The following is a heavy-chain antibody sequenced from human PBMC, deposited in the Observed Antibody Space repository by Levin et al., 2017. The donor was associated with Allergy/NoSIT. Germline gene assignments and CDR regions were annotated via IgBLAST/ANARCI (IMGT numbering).Heavy chain of an antibody. CDR3: ARGGCSSTSCLDS. D-gene: IGHD2-2*01. Sequence: GGSLRLSCSASGFTFSRYYMHWVRQAPGEGLVWVSRIISDDSDTTYADSVKGRFTISRDNAKNTLYLQMNSLRAEDTAVYYCARGGCSSTSCLDSWGQGTLVTVSS. CDR2: IISDDSDT. J-gene: IGHJ5*01. CDR1: GFTFSRYY. V-gene: IGHV3-74*03.